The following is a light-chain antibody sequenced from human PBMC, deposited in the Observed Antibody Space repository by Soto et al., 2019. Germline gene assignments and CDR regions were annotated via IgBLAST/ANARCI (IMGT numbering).Light chain of an antibody. CDR3: QQYNYWPIT. CDR1: QSVADN. V-gene: IGKV3-15*01. Sequence: EVVMTQSPTTLSVSPGDRVTLSCRSSQSVADNLAWFQQKPGQGPRLLIYGASTRATGIPARFSGSGSETDFTLTVSSLRSEDSAVYYCQQYNYWPITFGQGTRLEI. J-gene: IGKJ5*01. CDR2: GAS.